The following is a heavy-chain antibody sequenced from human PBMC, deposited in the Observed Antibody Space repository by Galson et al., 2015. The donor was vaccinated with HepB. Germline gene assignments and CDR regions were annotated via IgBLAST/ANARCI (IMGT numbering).Heavy chain of an antibody. J-gene: IGHJ4*02. Sequence: TLSLTCNASGASMNTGGYYWSWIRQSPGKGLEWIAFIYYTGNTFYNPSLKSRVTISVDTSKKQFSLELSSVTAADTAMYYCARAPSKVYFDSWGQGLLVTVAS. CDR1: GASMNTGGYY. D-gene: IGHD4-11*01. V-gene: IGHV4-31*03. CDR3: ARAPSKVYFDS. CDR2: IYYTGNT.